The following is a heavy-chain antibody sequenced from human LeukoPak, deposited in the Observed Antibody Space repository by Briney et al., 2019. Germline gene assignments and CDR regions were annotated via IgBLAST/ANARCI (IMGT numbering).Heavy chain of an antibody. Sequence: PGGSLRLSCAASGSTISTHEMSWVRQAPGKGLEWLSYISDSGNTIYYADSVKGRFTISRDTAKNSLYLQMNSLRAEDTAIYYCARGSGTDYWGQGTLVTVSS. V-gene: IGHV3-48*03. CDR3: ARGSGTDY. CDR2: ISDSGNTI. D-gene: IGHD1-14*01. CDR1: GSTISTHE. J-gene: IGHJ4*02.